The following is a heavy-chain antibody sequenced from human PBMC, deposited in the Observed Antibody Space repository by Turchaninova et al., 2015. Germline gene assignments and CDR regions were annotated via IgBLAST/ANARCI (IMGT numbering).Heavy chain of an antibody. CDR3: ARAYCSSGSCYYYYYMDV. J-gene: IGHJ6*03. D-gene: IGHD2-15*01. V-gene: IGHV3-30*01. CDR1: GFTFSNYA. Sequence: SGLGGVQPGRSLRLSCAASGFTFSNYAMYWVRQAPGKGIGWVAFISYDESNKYYADSVKGRFTVSRDNSKNTLYLQMNSLRVEDTAVYYCARAYCSSGSCYYYYYMDVWGKGTTVTVSS. CDR2: ISYDESNK.